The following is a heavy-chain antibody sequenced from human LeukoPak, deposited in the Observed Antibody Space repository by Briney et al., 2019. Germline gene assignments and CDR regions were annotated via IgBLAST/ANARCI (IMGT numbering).Heavy chain of an antibody. CDR2: ISGSGGST. CDR3: AKGMYYYEYYFDY. Sequence: GGSLRLSCAASGFTFSSYAMSWVRQAPGKGLEWVSAISGSGGSTYYADSVKGRFTISRDNSKNTLYLQMSSLRAEDTAVYYCAKGMYYYEYYFDYWGQGTLVTVSS. J-gene: IGHJ4*02. D-gene: IGHD3-22*01. V-gene: IGHV3-23*01. CDR1: GFTFSSYA.